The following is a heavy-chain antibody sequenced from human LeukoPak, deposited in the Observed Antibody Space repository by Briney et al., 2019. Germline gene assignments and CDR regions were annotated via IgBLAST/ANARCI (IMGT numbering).Heavy chain of an antibody. J-gene: IGHJ4*02. D-gene: IGHD5-12*01. CDR3: AKDIGSGYVIPYFDY. CDR2: ISWNSGSI. Sequence: GGSLRLSCAASGFTFSSYGMSWVRQAPGKGLEWVSGISWNSGSIGYADSVKGRFTISRDNAKNSLYLQMNSLRAEDTALYYCAKDIGSGYVIPYFDYWGQGTLVTVSS. CDR1: GFTFSSYG. V-gene: IGHV3-9*01.